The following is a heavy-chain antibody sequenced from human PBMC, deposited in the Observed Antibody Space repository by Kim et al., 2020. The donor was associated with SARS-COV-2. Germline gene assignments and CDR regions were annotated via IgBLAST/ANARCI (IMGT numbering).Heavy chain of an antibody. CDR1: GFTFSDYY. CDR3: ASTQDGCNSHYYYGMDV. Sequence: GGSLRLSCAASGFTFSDYYMSWIRQAPGKGLEWVSYISSSSSYTNYADSVKGRFPITRDNAKNSLYLQMNSLRAEDTAVYYCASTQDGCNSHYYYGMDVWGQGTTVTVSS. J-gene: IGHJ6*02. CDR2: ISSSSSYT. V-gene: IGHV3-11*03. D-gene: IGHD2-21*02.